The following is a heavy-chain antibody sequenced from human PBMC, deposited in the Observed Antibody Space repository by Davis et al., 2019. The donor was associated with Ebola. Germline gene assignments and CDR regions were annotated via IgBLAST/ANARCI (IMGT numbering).Heavy chain of an antibody. CDR3: ARAEERGRWAGYYYYGMDV. J-gene: IGHJ6*02. D-gene: IGHD4-23*01. V-gene: IGHV3-73*01. Sequence: GGSLRLSCAASGFTFSGSAMHWVRQASGKGLEWVGRIRSKANSYATAYAASVKGRFTISRDDSKNTLYLQMNSLRAEDTAVYYCARAEERGRWAGYYYYGMDVWGQGTTVTVSS. CDR2: IRSKANSYAT. CDR1: GFTFSGSA.